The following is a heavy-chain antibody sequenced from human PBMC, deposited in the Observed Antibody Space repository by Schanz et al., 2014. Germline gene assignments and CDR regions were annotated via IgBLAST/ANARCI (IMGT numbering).Heavy chain of an antibody. CDR1: GFTFSGFW. D-gene: IGHD2-21*01. CDR3: AKDLGVDCVDGCFNWYFDL. CDR2: VSSRGDEI. V-gene: IGHV3-23*04. Sequence: EVQLAESGGGLVQPGGSLRLSCAASGFTFSGFWMTWVRQAPGKGLEWVAAVSSRGDEIKYADSVRGRFTISRDNSRSTMYLQMNSLRAEDTAVYFCAKDLGVDCVDGCFNWYFDLWGRGTLVTASS. J-gene: IGHJ2*01.